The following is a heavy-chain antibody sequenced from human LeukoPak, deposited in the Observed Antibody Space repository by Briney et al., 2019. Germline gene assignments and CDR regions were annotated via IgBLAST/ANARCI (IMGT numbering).Heavy chain of an antibody. CDR1: GYTFIGYY. CDR2: INPNSGGT. D-gene: IGHD5-12*01. CDR3: ARGSGYDFRAFDI. J-gene: IGHJ3*02. V-gene: IGHV1-2*02. Sequence: ASVKVSCKASGYTFIGYYLHWLRQAPGQGPEWMGWINPNSGGTNYSEKLQGRVTMTRDTSISTAYMELSRLRSDDTAVYYCARGSGYDFRAFDIWGQGTMVTVSS.